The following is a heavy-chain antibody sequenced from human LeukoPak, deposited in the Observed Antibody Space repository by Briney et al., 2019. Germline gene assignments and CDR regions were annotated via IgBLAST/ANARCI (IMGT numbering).Heavy chain of an antibody. CDR2: IYYSGST. V-gene: IGHV4-39*01. J-gene: IGHJ4*02. Sequence: SSETLSLTCTVSGGSISSSSYYWGWIRQPPGKGLEWIGSIYYSGSTYYNPSLKSRVTISVDTSKNQFSLKLSSVTAADTAVYYCAMGGYSCSLLGEVDYWGQGTLVTVSS. CDR3: AMGGYSCSLLGEVDY. D-gene: IGHD6-13*01. CDR1: GGSISSSSYY.